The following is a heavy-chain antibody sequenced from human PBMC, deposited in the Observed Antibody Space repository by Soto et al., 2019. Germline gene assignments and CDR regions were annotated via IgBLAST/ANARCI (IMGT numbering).Heavy chain of an antibody. CDR3: ARAHDCGGDCSSPQFDY. CDR1: DYTFTSYG. CDR2: ISAYNGNT. J-gene: IGHJ4*02. D-gene: IGHD2-21*02. V-gene: IGHV1-18*01. Sequence: QVQLVQSGAEVKKPGASVKVSCKASDYTFTSYGINWVRQAPGQGLEWMGRISAYNGNTNYAQKFQARVTMTTDTSTSTVYMELRSLRSDDTAVYYCARAHDCGGDCSSPQFDYWGQGNLVTVSS.